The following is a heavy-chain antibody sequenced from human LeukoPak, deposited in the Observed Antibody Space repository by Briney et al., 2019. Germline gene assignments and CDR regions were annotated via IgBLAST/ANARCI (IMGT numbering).Heavy chain of an antibody. CDR2: ITGNGGRT. V-gene: IGHV3-23*01. J-gene: IGHJ4*01. CDR1: GFTFSSNA. CDR3: AKDAVAPGSGGDYFDY. D-gene: IGHD3-10*01. Sequence: GGSLRLSCAASGFTFSSNAMSWVRQAPGKGLEWVSVITGNGGRTYYTESVKGRFTISRDNSKNTLSPQMNSLRAEDTAVYYCAKDAVAPGSGGDYFDYWGHGTPVTVSS.